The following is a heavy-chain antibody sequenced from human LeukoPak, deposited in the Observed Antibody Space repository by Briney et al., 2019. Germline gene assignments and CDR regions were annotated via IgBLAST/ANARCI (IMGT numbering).Heavy chain of an antibody. J-gene: IGHJ4*02. CDR3: ARGQFPRDFDY. CDR2: INSNGSTT. V-gene: IGHV3-74*01. CDR1: GFTFSSYW. Sequence: GGSLRLSCAASGFTFSSYWMHWVRHAPGKGLVWVSRINSNGSTTNYADSVKGRFTISRDNAKNTLYLQMNSLRAEDTAVYYCARGQFPRDFDYWGQGTLVTVSS. D-gene: IGHD6-19*01.